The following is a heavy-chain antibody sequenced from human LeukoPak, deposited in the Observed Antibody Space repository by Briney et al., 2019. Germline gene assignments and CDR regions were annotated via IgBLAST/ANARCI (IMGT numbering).Heavy chain of an antibody. J-gene: IGHJ4*02. Sequence: ASVKVSCMASGYTFTSYYMHWVRQAPGQGLEWMGIINPSGGSTSYAQKFQGRVTMTRDTSTSTVYMELSSLRSEDTAVYYCAREPYSSGGRMDFDYWGQGTLVTVSS. CDR1: GYTFTSYY. V-gene: IGHV1-46*01. CDR3: AREPYSSGGRMDFDY. D-gene: IGHD6-19*01. CDR2: INPSGGST.